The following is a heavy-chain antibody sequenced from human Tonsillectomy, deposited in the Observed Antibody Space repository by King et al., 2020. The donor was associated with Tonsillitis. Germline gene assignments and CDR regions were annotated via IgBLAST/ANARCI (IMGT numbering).Heavy chain of an antibody. V-gene: IGHV4-30-2*01. CDR1: GGSIGSGAYS. CDR3: ARGVGSSGLYYFDY. Sequence: QLQESGSGLVKPSQTLSLTCAVSGGSIGSGAYSWSWIRQPPGKGLEWTGYIYHSGSTYYNPSLKSRVTISVDRSKNQFSLRLSSVTAADTAVYYCARGVGSSGLYYFDYWGQGTLVTVSS. CDR2: IYHSGST. J-gene: IGHJ4*02. D-gene: IGHD6-19*01.